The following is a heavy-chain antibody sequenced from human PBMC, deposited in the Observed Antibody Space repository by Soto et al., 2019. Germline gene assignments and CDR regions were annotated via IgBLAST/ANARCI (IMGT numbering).Heavy chain of an antibody. J-gene: IGHJ5*02. CDR2: ITSESTTI. V-gene: IGHV3-48*02. CDR1: GFTFTSYS. CDR3: AREMGACSDSSCYPGPYDS. Sequence: PGGSLRLSCAASGFTFTSYSMNWVRQAPGQGLEWVSYITSESTTIKYADSVKGRFTVSRDNAKNSLYLQLNSLRDEDTAVYYCAREMGACSDSSCYPGPYDSWGQGTLVTV. D-gene: IGHD3-16*01.